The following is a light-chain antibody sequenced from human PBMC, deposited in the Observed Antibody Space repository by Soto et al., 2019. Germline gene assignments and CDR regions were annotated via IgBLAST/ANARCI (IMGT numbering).Light chain of an antibody. J-gene: IGLJ1*01. V-gene: IGLV2-14*01. CDR3: SSYTTGSTLPWL. CDR2: GVN. Sequence: QSSLARPASVSGSPGQSITISCTGSSNDIGTYEYVSWHQHHPGRAPKLIIFGVNDRPSGISDRFSGSKSGNTASLTIFGLQLEDEAVYYCSSYTTGSTLPWLFXTGTKVTVL. CDR1: SNDIGTYEY.